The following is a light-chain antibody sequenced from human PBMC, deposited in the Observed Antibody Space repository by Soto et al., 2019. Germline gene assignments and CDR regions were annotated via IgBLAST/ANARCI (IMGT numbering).Light chain of an antibody. Sequence: EIVLTQSPGTLSLSPGERATLSCRASQSVPSNFLAWYQQKPGQAPILVIYGVSRRATGIPDRFSGSGSGTDFTLTISILEPEDFAVYYCQQYDSSWTFGQGTKVEIK. J-gene: IGKJ1*01. CDR3: QQYDSSWT. CDR2: GVS. CDR1: QSVPSNF. V-gene: IGKV3-20*01.